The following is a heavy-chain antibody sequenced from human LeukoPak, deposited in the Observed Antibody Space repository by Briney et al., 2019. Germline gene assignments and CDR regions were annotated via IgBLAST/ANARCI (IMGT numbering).Heavy chain of an antibody. D-gene: IGHD6-19*01. V-gene: IGHV4-39*01. Sequence: SETLSLTCAVYGGSFSGYYWGWIRQPPGKGLERIRSIYYSGSTYYNPSLKSRVTISVDTSKNQFSLKLSSVTAADTAVYYCARHWPYSSGSVFDYWGQGTLVTVSS. J-gene: IGHJ4*02. CDR1: GGSFSGYY. CDR3: ARHWPYSSGSVFDY. CDR2: IYYSGST.